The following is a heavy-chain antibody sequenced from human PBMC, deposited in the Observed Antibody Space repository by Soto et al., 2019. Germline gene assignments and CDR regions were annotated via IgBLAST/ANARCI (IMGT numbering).Heavy chain of an antibody. CDR3: AREGWERPPDY. J-gene: IGHJ4*02. D-gene: IGHD1-26*01. CDR1: GGSVSSGSYY. V-gene: IGHV4-61*01. CDR2: IYYSGST. Sequence: PSETLSLTCTVSGGSVSSGSYYWSWIRQPPGKGLEWIGYIYYSGSTNYNPSLKSRVTISVDTSKNQFSLKLSSVTAADTAVYYCAREGWERPPDYWGQGTLVTVSS.